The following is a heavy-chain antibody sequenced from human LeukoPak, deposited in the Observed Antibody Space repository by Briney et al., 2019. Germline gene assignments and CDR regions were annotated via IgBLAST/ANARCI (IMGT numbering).Heavy chain of an antibody. CDR2: INERGRT. V-gene: IGHV4-34*01. D-gene: IGHD4-23*01. Sequence: PAETLSLTCAVCDGTFIGYYWRWLREPPGKGREWVGEINERGRTNYSRPLQSRVTVSVDTPKKRFSLNLTSVPAADTAVYYCARVAPPPHTPVAPAAGGWFDPWGQGTLVIVSS. CDR1: DGTFIGYY. CDR3: ARVAPPPHTPVAPAAGGWFDP. J-gene: IGHJ5*02.